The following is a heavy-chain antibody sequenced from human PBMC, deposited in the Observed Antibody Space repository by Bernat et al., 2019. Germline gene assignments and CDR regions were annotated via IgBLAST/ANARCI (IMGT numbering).Heavy chain of an antibody. CDR2: ISGSGGST. J-gene: IGHJ4*02. CDR3: AKLLLGWELLLGY. CDR1: GFTFSSYA. D-gene: IGHD1-26*01. Sequence: VQLVESGGGVVQPGRSLRLSCAASGFTFSSYAMSWVRQAPGKGLEWVSAISGSGGSTYYADSVKGRFTISRDNSKNTLYLQMNSLRAEDTAVYYCAKLLLGWELLLGYWGQGTLVTVSS. V-gene: IGHV3-23*04.